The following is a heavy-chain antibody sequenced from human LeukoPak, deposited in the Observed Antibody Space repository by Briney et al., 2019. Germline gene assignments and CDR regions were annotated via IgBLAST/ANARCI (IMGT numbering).Heavy chain of an antibody. J-gene: IGHJ4*02. CDR3: AKTLLSWYLGGCFDY. Sequence: GGSLRLSCAASGFTFSNYAMSWVRQAPGKGLEWVSTITPSGANTYYADSVKGRFTISRDNSKNTLYLQMNSLRAEDTAVYYCAKTLLSWYLGGCFDYWGQGTLVTVSS. CDR1: GFTFSNYA. D-gene: IGHD3-16*01. V-gene: IGHV3-23*01. CDR2: ITPSGANT.